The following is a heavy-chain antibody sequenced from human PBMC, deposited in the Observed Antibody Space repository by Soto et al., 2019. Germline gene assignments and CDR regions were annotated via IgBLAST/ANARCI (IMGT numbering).Heavy chain of an antibody. V-gene: IGHV4-39*01. CDR3: ARQMVYAEKGDNWFDP. Sequence: SETLSLTCTVSGGSISSSSYYWGWIRQPPGKGLEWIGSIYYSGSTYYNPSLKSRVTISVDTSKNQFSLKLSSVTAADTAVYYCARQMVYAEKGDNWFDPWGQGTLVTVSS. CDR2: IYYSGST. CDR1: GGSISSSSYY. J-gene: IGHJ5*02. D-gene: IGHD2-8*01.